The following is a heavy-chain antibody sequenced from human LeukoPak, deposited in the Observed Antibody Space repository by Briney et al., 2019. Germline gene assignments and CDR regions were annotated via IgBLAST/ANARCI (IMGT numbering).Heavy chain of an antibody. Sequence: GGSLRLSCAASGFTVSNNYMSWVRQAPGKGLEWVSVIYSGGSTYHADSVKGRFSISRDNSKNTLYLQMNSLRAEDTAVYYCVRRGSGSYSSYFDYWGQGALVIVSS. J-gene: IGHJ4*02. D-gene: IGHD3-10*01. CDR1: GFTVSNNY. CDR3: VRRGSGSYSSYFDY. V-gene: IGHV3-66*04. CDR2: IYSGGST.